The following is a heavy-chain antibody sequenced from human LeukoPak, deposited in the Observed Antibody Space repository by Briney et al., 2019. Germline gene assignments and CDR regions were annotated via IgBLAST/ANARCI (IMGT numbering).Heavy chain of an antibody. Sequence: PSETLSLTCTVSGGSISSGGYYWSWVRQLPGKGLEWIGYIYYSGSTYYNPSLQSRLTISVDTSKNQFSLQLTSVTAADTAVYYCARSGGLYTSTWYFHRWGQGTLVTVSS. CDR3: ARSGGLYTSTWYFHR. J-gene: IGHJ1*01. D-gene: IGHD6-13*01. V-gene: IGHV4-31*03. CDR2: IYYSGST. CDR1: GGSISSGGYY.